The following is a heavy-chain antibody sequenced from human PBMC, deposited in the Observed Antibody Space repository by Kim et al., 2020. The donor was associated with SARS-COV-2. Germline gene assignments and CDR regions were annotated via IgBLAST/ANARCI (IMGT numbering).Heavy chain of an antibody. CDR1: GFTFPNAW. V-gene: IGHV3-15*01. CDR3: SRFSGAA. J-gene: IGHJ3*01. D-gene: IGHD1-26*01. Sequence: GGSLRLSCAASGFTFPNAWMNWVRQAPGKGLEWVGRIISKTEGGITEYAATVKGSFTISRDDSKKTLYLQMNSLKIEDTGEYYCSRFSGAAWGHGTMFTV. CDR2: IISKTEGGIT.